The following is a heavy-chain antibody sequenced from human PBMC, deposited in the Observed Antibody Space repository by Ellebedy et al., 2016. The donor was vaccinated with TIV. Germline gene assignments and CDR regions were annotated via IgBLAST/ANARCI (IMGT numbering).Heavy chain of an antibody. Sequence: PGGSLRLSCSGSGFTFSTYAMHWVRQAPGKGLEYVSAISGNGGSTYYADSVKGRFTISRDNSKNTLYLQMNSLRAEDTAVYYCAGGPRGRADYFDYWGQGTLVTVSS. J-gene: IGHJ4*02. V-gene: IGHV3-64*04. CDR2: ISGNGGST. CDR1: GFTFSTYA. D-gene: IGHD1-26*01. CDR3: AGGPRGRADYFDY.